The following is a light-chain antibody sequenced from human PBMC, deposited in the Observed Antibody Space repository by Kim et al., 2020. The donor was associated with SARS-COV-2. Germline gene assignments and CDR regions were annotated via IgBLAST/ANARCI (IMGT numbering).Light chain of an antibody. CDR2: GAS. V-gene: IGKV3-15*01. CDR1: QSVSGN. Sequence: EIVMTQSPATLSVSPGERATLSCRASQSVSGNLVWYQQKPGQAPRLLIYGASTRVTGIPARFSGSGSGTEFTLTISSLQSEDFAVYYCQQYNNWPRTFGQGTKVDIK. J-gene: IGKJ1*01. CDR3: QQYNNWPRT.